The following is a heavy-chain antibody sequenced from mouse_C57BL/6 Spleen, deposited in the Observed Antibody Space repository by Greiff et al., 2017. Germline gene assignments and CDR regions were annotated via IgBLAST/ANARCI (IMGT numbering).Heavy chain of an antibody. V-gene: IGHV1-80*01. CDR1: GYAFSSSW. CDR3: ARSGLDLYFDV. CDR2: ICPGDGDT. D-gene: IGHD1-2*01. Sequence: QVQLQQSGAELVKPGASVKISCKASGYAFSSSWMNWVKPRPGKGLEWIGQICPGDGDTTSNGKFKGKATLTADTSSSTAYMQLSSLASEDSAVYCCARSGLDLYFDVWGTGTTVTVSS. J-gene: IGHJ1*03.